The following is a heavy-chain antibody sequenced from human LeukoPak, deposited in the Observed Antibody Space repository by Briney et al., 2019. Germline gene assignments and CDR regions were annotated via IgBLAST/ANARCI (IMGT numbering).Heavy chain of an antibody. J-gene: IGHJ1*01. Sequence: ASVKVSCKVSGYTLTELSMHWVRQAPGKGLEWMGGFDPEDGETIYAQKFQGRVTMTEDTSTDTAYMELSSLRSEDTAVYYCATVGGYYDFWSGSVEYFQHWGQGTLVTVSS. V-gene: IGHV1-24*01. CDR3: ATVGGYYDFWSGSVEYFQH. CDR1: GYTLTELS. CDR2: FDPEDGET. D-gene: IGHD3-3*01.